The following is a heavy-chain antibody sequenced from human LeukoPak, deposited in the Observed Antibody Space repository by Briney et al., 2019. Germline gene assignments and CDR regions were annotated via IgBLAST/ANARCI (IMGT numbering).Heavy chain of an antibody. Sequence: GGSLRLSCAASGFTFSSYAMSWVRQAPGKGLEWVSAISGSGGSTYYADSVKGRFTISRDNSKNTLYLQMNSLRAEDTAVYYCARAEKLWFGELAFDIWGQGTMVTVSS. CDR3: ARAEKLWFGELAFDI. D-gene: IGHD3-10*01. V-gene: IGHV3-23*01. CDR1: GFTFSSYA. J-gene: IGHJ3*02. CDR2: ISGSGGST.